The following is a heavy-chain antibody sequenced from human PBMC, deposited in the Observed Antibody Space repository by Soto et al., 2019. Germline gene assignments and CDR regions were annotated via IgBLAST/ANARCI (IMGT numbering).Heavy chain of an antibody. CDR3: ARVGDSSGYYYKYFDY. D-gene: IGHD3-22*01. V-gene: IGHV3-74*01. CDR1: GFTFSGFW. Sequence: PGGSLRLSCAASGFTFSGFWMYWVRQAPGKGLVWVSRINNDGSSTTYADSVKGRFTISRDNAKNSLYLQMNSLRAEDTAVYYCARVGDSSGYYYKYFDYWGQGT. CDR2: INNDGSST. J-gene: IGHJ4*02.